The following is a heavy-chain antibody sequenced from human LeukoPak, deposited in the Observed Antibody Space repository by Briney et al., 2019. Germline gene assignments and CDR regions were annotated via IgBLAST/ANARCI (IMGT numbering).Heavy chain of an antibody. CDR1: GYTLTELS. Sequence: ASVKVSCKVSGYTLTELSMHWVRQAPGKGLEWMGGFDPEDGETIYAQKFQGGVTMTEDTSTDTAYMELSSLRSEDTAVYYCATDFPLHYDFWSGYYRWGQGSLVTVSS. D-gene: IGHD3-3*01. CDR3: ATDFPLHYDFWSGYYR. CDR2: FDPEDGET. J-gene: IGHJ4*02. V-gene: IGHV1-24*01.